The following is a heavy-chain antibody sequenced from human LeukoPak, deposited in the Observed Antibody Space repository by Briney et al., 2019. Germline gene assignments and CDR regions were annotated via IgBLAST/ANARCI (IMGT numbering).Heavy chain of an antibody. Sequence: SETLSLTCAVYGGSFSGYYWSWIRQPPGKGLEWIGEINHSGSTNYNPSLKGRVTISVDTSKNQFSLKLSSVTAADTAVYYCARGPDSSGYYYLGFDIWGQGTMVTVSS. V-gene: IGHV4-34*01. J-gene: IGHJ3*02. CDR3: ARGPDSSGYYYLGFDI. CDR2: INHSGST. CDR1: GGSFSGYY. D-gene: IGHD3-22*01.